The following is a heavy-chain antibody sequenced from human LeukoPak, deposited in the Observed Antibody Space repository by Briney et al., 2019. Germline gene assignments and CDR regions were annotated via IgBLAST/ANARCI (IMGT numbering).Heavy chain of an antibody. V-gene: IGHV3-66*01. CDR1: GFTVSSNY. D-gene: IGHD3-22*01. CDR3: ARGVVGTYYYDSSGFFDY. CDR2: IYSGGST. J-gene: IGHJ4*02. Sequence: PGGSLRLSCAASGFTVSSNYMSWVRQAPGKGLEWVSVIYSGGSTYYADSVKGRFTISRDNSKNTLYLQMNSLRAEDTAVYYCARGVVGTYYYDSSGFFDYWGQGTLVTVSS.